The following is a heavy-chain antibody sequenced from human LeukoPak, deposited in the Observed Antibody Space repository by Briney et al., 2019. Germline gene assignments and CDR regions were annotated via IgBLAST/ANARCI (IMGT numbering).Heavy chain of an antibody. CDR2: ISSSSSTI. CDR1: GFTFSSYS. J-gene: IGHJ4*02. CDR3: ARDPSTLSGSYYGDY. V-gene: IGHV3-48*04. D-gene: IGHD1-26*01. Sequence: PGGSLRLSCAASGFTFSSYSMNWVRQAPGKGLEWVSYISSSSSTIYYADSVKGRFTISRDNAKNSLYLQMNSLRAEDTAVYYCARDPSTLSGSYYGDYWGQGTLVTVSS.